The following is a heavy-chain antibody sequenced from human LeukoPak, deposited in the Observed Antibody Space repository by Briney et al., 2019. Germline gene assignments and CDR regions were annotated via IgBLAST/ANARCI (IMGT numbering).Heavy chain of an antibody. D-gene: IGHD4-17*01. J-gene: IGHJ4*02. CDR2: INPSGGST. V-gene: IGHV1-46*02. Sequence: ASVKVSCKASGYTFNSFGISWVRQAPGQGLEWMGIINPSGGSTSYAQKFQGRVTMTRDTSTSTVYMELSSLRSEDTAVYYCARGGGDLYDYGDSSVDYWGQGTLVTVSS. CDR1: GYTFNSFG. CDR3: ARGGGDLYDYGDSSVDY.